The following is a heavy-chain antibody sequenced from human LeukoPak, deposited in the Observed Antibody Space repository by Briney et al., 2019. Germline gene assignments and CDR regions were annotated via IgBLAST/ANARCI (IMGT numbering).Heavy chain of an antibody. V-gene: IGHV3-48*02. CDR1: GFRLGSYS. Sequence: GGSLRLSCGASGFRLGSYSMDWVRQAPGKGLEWVSHINSGSYTIYYADSVKGRFTISRDNAGNSLYLQMNSLRDEDTAVYYCARVLLERPGIDSFDIWGQGTMVTVSS. CDR2: INSGSYTI. J-gene: IGHJ3*02. CDR3: ARVLLERPGIDSFDI. D-gene: IGHD1-1*01.